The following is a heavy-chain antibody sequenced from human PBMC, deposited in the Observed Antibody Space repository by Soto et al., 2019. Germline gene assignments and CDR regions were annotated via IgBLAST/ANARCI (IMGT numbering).Heavy chain of an antibody. V-gene: IGHV3-74*01. D-gene: IGHD2-21*02. CDR3: ARGDRGPFDL. CDR2: IHSDGSST. J-gene: IGHJ3*01. Sequence: EVQLVESEGGLVQPGGSLRLSCAASGFTFSYYWMHWVRQAPGQGLVWVSRIHSDGSSTTYAGSVEDRFTISRDDAKSALYLQISSLRAEDTAVHYYARGDRGPFDLWGQGNMGTVSS. CDR1: GFTFSYYW.